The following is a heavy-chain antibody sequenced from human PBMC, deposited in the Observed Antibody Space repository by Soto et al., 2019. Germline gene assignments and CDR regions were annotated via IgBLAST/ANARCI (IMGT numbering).Heavy chain of an antibody. V-gene: IGHV4-34*01. CDR3: ARETHDILTGPPWVWYFDL. D-gene: IGHD3-9*01. Sequence: QVQLQQWGAGPLRPLETLSLTCGVSGGSFSGYYWAWIRQSPGKGLEWIGEINDRGSINYNPSLKSRVSISDDTSKNHYSLTLTSVTSADTAVYYCARETHDILTGPPWVWYFDLWGRGTLVTVSS. CDR1: GGSFSGYY. CDR2: INDRGSI. J-gene: IGHJ2*01.